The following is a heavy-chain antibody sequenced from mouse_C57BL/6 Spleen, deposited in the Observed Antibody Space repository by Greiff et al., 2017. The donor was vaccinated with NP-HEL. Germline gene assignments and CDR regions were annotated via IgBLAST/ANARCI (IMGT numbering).Heavy chain of an antibody. J-gene: IGHJ2*01. CDR3: TRGNYDFDY. D-gene: IGHD2-1*01. CDR1: GFTFSSYA. V-gene: IGHV5-9-1*02. CDR2: ISSGGDYI. Sequence: EVKVVESGEGLVKPGGSLKLSCAASGFTFSSYAMSWVRQTPEKRLEWVAYISSGGDYIYYADTVKGRFTISRDNARNTLYLQMSSLKSEDTAMYYCTRGNYDFDYWGQGTTLTVSS.